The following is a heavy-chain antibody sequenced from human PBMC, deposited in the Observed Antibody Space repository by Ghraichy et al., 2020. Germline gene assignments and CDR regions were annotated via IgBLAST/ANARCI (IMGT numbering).Heavy chain of an antibody. J-gene: IGHJ4*02. Sequence: GGSLRLSCAASGFTFSNYWMHWVRQAPGKGLVWVSRINSDGSSIRYADSVKGRFTISRDNAKNTLYLQMSSLRAEDTAVYYCARDPAPLCSDAWYLDHWGQGTLVTVSS. CDR3: ARDPAPLCSDAWYLDH. CDR2: INSDGSSI. D-gene: IGHD6-13*01. V-gene: IGHV3-74*01. CDR1: GFTFSNYW.